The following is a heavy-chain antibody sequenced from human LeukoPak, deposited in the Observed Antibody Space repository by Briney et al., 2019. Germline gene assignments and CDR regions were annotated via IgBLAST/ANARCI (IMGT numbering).Heavy chain of an antibody. V-gene: IGHV3-23*01. Sequence: PGGSLRLSCAASGITFSSYAMSWVRQAPGKGLEWVSAIGRGGASTYYADSVKGRFTISRDNSKNTLYLQMNSLRVEDTAIYYCAKDRGSGWLHDGFDIWGQGTKVTVSS. J-gene: IGHJ3*02. CDR1: GITFSSYA. D-gene: IGHD6-19*01. CDR3: AKDRGSGWLHDGFDI. CDR2: IGRGGAST.